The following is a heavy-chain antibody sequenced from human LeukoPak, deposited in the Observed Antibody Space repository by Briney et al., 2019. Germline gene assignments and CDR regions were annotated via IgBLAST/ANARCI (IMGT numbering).Heavy chain of an antibody. D-gene: IGHD4-17*01. CDR2: IYYSGST. CDR1: GCAISSYY. Sequence: SETLSLTCTVSGCAISSYYWSWIRQPPGKGLEWIGYIYYSGSTIYNPSLKSRVTMSVDASRNQFSLKLSSVTAADTAVYYCARHGSTVTTKFDYWGQGTLVTVSS. CDR3: ARHGSTVTTKFDY. V-gene: IGHV4-59*08. J-gene: IGHJ4*02.